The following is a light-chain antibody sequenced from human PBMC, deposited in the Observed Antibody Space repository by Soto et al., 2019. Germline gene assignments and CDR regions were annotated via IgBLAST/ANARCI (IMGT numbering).Light chain of an antibody. J-gene: IGKJ2*01. CDR2: RAS. Sequence: DIQMTQSPSSLSASVGDRVIITCRASQTINTYLSWYQQRPGKAPKVLIYRASSLQTGVPSRFNGSGSGTDFTIPISGLQPEDFATYWCQQSYNTPYTFGQGTKLDIK. CDR3: QQSYNTPYT. V-gene: IGKV1-39*01. CDR1: QTINTY.